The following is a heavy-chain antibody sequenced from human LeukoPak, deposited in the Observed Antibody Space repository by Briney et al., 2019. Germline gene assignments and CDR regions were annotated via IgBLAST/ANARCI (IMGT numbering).Heavy chain of an antibody. Sequence: PSETLSLTCTVSGGSISSYYWSWIRHPAGKGLEGIGRIYTSGSTNYNPSLKSRVTMSVDTSKNQFSLKLSSVTAADTAVYYCARARNYYDSSGYYRFDPWGQGTLVTVSS. CDR1: GGSISSYY. J-gene: IGHJ5*02. CDR2: IYTSGST. CDR3: ARARNYYDSSGYYRFDP. D-gene: IGHD3-22*01. V-gene: IGHV4-4*07.